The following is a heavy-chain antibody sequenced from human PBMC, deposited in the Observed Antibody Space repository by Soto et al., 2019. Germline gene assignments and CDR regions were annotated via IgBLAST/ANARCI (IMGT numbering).Heavy chain of an antibody. J-gene: IGHJ4*02. Sequence: QVQLVQSGAEVKKPGSSVKLSCKTSGGTFRNYAINWVRQAPGQGLEWMGGSIPVFGTANYAQTFQGRFTSTADETTSTAYMELSSVRSEDTAVYYCAIPLPKQQLVRGAFDHWGQGTLVTVAS. CDR3: AIPLPKQQLVRGAFDH. V-gene: IGHV1-69*01. CDR1: GGTFRNYA. D-gene: IGHD6-13*01. CDR2: SIPVFGTA.